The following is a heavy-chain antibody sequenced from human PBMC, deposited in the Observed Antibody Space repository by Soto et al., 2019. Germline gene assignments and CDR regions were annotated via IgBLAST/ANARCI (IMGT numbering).Heavy chain of an antibody. Sequence: PSQTLSLTCAISVDSVSSNSAAWNWIRQSPSRGLEWLGRTYYRSKWYNDYAVSVKSRITINPDTSKNQFSLQLNSVTPEDTAVYYCARDRSPSSWYPSQNYGMDVWGQGTTVTVSS. CDR3: ARDRSPSSWYPSQNYGMDV. D-gene: IGHD6-13*01. CDR1: VDSVSSNSAA. J-gene: IGHJ6*02. V-gene: IGHV6-1*01. CDR2: TYYRSKWYN.